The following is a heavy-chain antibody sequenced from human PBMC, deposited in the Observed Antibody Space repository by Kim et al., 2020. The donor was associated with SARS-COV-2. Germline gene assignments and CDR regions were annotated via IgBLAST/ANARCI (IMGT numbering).Heavy chain of an antibody. V-gene: IGHV4-39*01. J-gene: IGHJ6*03. CDR2: IYYSGST. CDR1: GGSISSSSYY. CDR3: ARHAGYNSSNYMDV. Sequence: SETLSLTCTVSGGSISSSSYYWGWIRQPPGKGLEWIGSIYYSGSTYYNPSLKSRVTISVDTSKNQFSLKLSPVTAADTAVYYCARHAGYNSSNYMDVWG.